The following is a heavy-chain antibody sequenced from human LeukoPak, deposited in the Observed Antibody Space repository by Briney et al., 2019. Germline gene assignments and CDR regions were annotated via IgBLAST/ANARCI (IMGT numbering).Heavy chain of an antibody. CDR3: AIQSEVYSSGWFDP. J-gene: IGHJ5*02. CDR1: GYNFTSYS. CDR2: IYPGDSVT. D-gene: IGHD6-19*01. Sequence: GESLKISCKGSGYNFTSYSIGWVRQMPGKGLEWMGIIYPGDSVTRYSPSFQGQVTISADKSISTAYLQWSTLKASDTAMYYCAIQSEVYSSGWFDPWGQGTLVTVSS. V-gene: IGHV5-51*01.